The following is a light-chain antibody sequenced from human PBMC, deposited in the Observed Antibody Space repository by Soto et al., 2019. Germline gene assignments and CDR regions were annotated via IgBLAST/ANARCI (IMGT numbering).Light chain of an antibody. Sequence: EIVWTQSPGTLSLSPGERATLSCRASQSVSSSYLAWYQQKPGQAPRLLIYGASSRATGIPDRFNGSESGTDFTLTISRLEPEDFAVYYCQQNGSSPRLPFAARTKVDIK. V-gene: IGKV3-20*01. CDR2: GAS. CDR1: QSVSSSY. J-gene: IGKJ3*01. CDR3: QQNGSSPRLP.